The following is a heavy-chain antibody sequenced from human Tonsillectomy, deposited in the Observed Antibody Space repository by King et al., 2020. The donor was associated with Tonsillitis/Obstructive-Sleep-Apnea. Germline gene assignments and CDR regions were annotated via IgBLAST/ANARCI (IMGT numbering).Heavy chain of an antibody. CDR2: VNTGNGNT. CDR1: GYTFTNYA. V-gene: IGHV1-3*04. D-gene: IGHD5-12*01. J-gene: IGHJ4*02. CDR3: ARDPNSGFLNY. Sequence: VQLVQSGTEVKNPGASVKLSCKASGYTFTNYAIHWVRQAPGQRLEWMGLVNTGNGNTKYSQNFQGRVTITRDTSATTAYMELSSLRSEDTAVYYCARDPNSGFLNYWGQGTLVTVSS.